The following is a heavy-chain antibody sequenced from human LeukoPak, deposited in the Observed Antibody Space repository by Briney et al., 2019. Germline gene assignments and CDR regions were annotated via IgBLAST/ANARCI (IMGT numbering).Heavy chain of an antibody. D-gene: IGHD3-22*01. CDR2: IIPIFGTA. CDR1: GGTFSSYA. Sequence: ASVKVSYKASGGTFSSYAISWVRQAPGQGLEWMGGIIPIFGTANYAQKFQGRVTITTDESTSTAYMELSSLRSEDTAVYYCVGDEGYYDSSGYPYNWFDPWGQGTLVTVSS. V-gene: IGHV1-69*05. CDR3: VGDEGYYDSSGYPYNWFDP. J-gene: IGHJ5*02.